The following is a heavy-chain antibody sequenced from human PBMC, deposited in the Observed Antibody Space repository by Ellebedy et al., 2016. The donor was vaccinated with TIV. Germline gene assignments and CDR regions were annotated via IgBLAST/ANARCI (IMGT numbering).Heavy chain of an antibody. CDR2: IIPIFGTA. CDR3: AREMVAAAGNLPRGMDV. D-gene: IGHD6-13*01. J-gene: IGHJ6*02. Sequence: SVKVSCXASGGTFSSYAISWVRQAPGQGLEWMGGIIPIFGTANYAQKFQGRVTITADKSTSTAYMELSSLRSEDTAVYYCAREMVAAAGNLPRGMDVWGQGTTVTVSS. CDR1: GGTFSSYA. V-gene: IGHV1-69*06.